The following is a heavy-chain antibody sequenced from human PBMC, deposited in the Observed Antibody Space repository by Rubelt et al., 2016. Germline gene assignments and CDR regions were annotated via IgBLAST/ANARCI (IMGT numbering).Heavy chain of an antibody. CDR2: IYYSGST. D-gene: IGHD3-10*01. Sequence: QLQLQESGPGLVKPSETLSLTCIVAGGSISSSSYYWGWIRQPPGKGLEWIGSIYYSGSTYYNPSPKGRVTISVDTSKNQFSLKLSSVTAADTAVYYCGSHVRDYYGSGARVDYWGQGTLVIVSS. CDR3: GSHVRDYYGSGARVDY. J-gene: IGHJ4*02. CDR1: GGSISSSSYY. V-gene: IGHV4-39*01.